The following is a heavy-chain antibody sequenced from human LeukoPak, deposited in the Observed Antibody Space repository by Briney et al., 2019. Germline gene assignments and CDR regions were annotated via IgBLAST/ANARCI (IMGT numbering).Heavy chain of an antibody. CDR1: GFTFSSYS. CDR3: AREGYYGVCDY. J-gene: IGHJ4*02. V-gene: IGHV3-48*01. D-gene: IGHD4-17*01. Sequence: PGGSLRLSCAASGFTFSSYSMNWVRQAPGKGLEWVSYISSSSSTIYYADSVKGRFTISRDNAKNSLYLQMNSLRAEDTAVYYCAREGYYGVCDYWGQGTLVTVSS. CDR2: ISSSSSTI.